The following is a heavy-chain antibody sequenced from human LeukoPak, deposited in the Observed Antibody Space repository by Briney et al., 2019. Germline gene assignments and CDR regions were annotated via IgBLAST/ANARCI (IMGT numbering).Heavy chain of an antibody. Sequence: KTSETLSLTCTVSGGSISTYYWSWIRQPPGKGLQWIGYIYYSGSTNYNPSLKSRVTISVDTSKNQFSLKLTSVTAADTAVYYCARDRSTGWYYFDYWGQGTLVTVSS. V-gene: IGHV4-59*01. CDR3: ARDRSTGWYYFDY. J-gene: IGHJ4*02. CDR2: IYYSGST. CDR1: GGSISTYY. D-gene: IGHD6-19*01.